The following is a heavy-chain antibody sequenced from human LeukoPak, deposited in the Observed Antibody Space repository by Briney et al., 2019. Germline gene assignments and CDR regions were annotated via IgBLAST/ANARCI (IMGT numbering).Heavy chain of an antibody. V-gene: IGHV4-59*08. CDR1: GGSISSYY. J-gene: IGHJ4*02. D-gene: IGHD4-23*01. CDR3: ARLNGGN. CDR2: VYYSGST. Sequence: SETLSLTCTVSGGSISSYYWSWIRQPPGKGLEWLAYVYYSGSTAYNPSLNGRVAISPDTSKNQFSLKLRSVTAADTAVYYCARLNGGNWGPGILVTVSS.